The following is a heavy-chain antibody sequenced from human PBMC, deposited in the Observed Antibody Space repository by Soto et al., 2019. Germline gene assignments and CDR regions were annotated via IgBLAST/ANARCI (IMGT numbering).Heavy chain of an antibody. D-gene: IGHD3-10*01. CDR3: AKDTTRYYFGSGP. J-gene: IGHJ5*02. CDR1: GFTFSSHG. V-gene: IGHV3-30*18. CDR2: ISYDGSNK. Sequence: PGGSLRLSCAASGFTFSSHGMHGVRQAPGKGLEWVAVISYDGSNKYYADSVNGRSTISRDNSKNTLHLQMNSLRAEDTALYYCAKDTTRYYFGSGPWGQGTQVTVAS.